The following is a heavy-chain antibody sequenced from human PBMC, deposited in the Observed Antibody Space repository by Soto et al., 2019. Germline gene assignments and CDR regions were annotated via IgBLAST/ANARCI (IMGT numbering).Heavy chain of an antibody. Sequence: EVQLLESGGGLVQPGGSLRLSCAASGFTFRTFAMSWVRQAPGKGLEWVSVISDNSDTRDYADSVKGRSTISRDNSKKMLYLQVNSLRAEDTAVYYCVKIAREGNSYGYGPFDYWGQGTLVTVSS. V-gene: IGHV3-23*01. J-gene: IGHJ4*02. CDR3: VKIAREGNSYGYGPFDY. D-gene: IGHD5-18*01. CDR2: ISDNSDTR. CDR1: GFTFRTFA.